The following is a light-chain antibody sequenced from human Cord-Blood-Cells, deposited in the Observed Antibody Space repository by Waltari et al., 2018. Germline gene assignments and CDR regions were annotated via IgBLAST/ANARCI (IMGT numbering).Light chain of an antibody. CDR3: QQYNNWPPGGIPGT. J-gene: IGKJ1*01. V-gene: IGKV3-15*01. Sequence: EIVMMQSPATLSVFLGERATISCRASKSVSSNLAWYRQKPGQAPRLPIYRASTRATGIPARFSGSWSGTEFTLTISSLQSEDFAVYYGQQYNNWPPGGIPGTFGQGTKVEIK. CDR2: RAS. CDR1: KSVSSN.